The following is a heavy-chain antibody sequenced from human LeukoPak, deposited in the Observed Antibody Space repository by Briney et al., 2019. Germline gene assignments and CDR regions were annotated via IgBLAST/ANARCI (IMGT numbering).Heavy chain of an antibody. J-gene: IGHJ4*02. CDR3: AKEKYYYDSSGYYYAPFDY. CDR1: GGSISSYY. D-gene: IGHD3-22*01. Sequence: SETLSLTCTVSGGSISSYYWSWIRQPAGKGLEWIGRNYTSGSTNYNPSLKSRVTMSADTSKNQFSLNLSSVTAADTAVYYCAKEKYYYDSSGYYYAPFDYWGQGTLVTVSS. CDR2: NYTSGST. V-gene: IGHV4-4*07.